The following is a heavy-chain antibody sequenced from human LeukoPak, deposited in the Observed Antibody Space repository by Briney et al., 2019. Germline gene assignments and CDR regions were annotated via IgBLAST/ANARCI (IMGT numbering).Heavy chain of an antibody. J-gene: IGHJ4*02. Sequence: GGSLRLSCAASGFTFSSYAMSWVRQALGKGLEWVSAISGSGGSTYYADSVKGRFTISRDNSKNTLYLQMNSLRAEDTAVYYCAKGGYDFWSGYYVFIYFDYWGQGTLVTVSS. CDR1: GFTFSSYA. V-gene: IGHV3-23*01. CDR3: AKGGYDFWSGYYVFIYFDY. D-gene: IGHD3-3*01. CDR2: ISGSGGST.